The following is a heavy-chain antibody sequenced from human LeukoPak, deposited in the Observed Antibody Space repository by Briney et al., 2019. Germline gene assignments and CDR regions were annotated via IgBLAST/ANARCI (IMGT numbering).Heavy chain of an antibody. Sequence: GGSLRLSCAASGFTFSNYGMHWVRQAPGKGLEWVALIWYDGSNKYYTDSVKGRLTISRDNSKDTLFLQMNSLRAEDTAEYYCAREGPRGNSQFDYWGQGTLVTVSS. CDR2: IWYDGSNK. J-gene: IGHJ4*02. D-gene: IGHD2/OR15-2a*01. CDR1: GFTFSNYG. CDR3: AREGPRGNSQFDY. V-gene: IGHV3-33*01.